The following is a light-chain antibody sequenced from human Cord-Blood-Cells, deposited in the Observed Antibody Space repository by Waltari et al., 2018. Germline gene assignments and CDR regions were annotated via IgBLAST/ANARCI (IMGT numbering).Light chain of an antibody. V-gene: IGKV1-33*01. CDR3: QQYDNLLPLT. CDR1: QDICNY. Sequence: DIQMTQSPSSLSASVGDRVTITCQASQDICNYLNWYHQKPGKAPKVLIYDASNLETRVPTRVSGSGSGTDFTFTISSMQSQDIATYYCQQYDNLLPLTFGGGTKVEIK. CDR2: DAS. J-gene: IGKJ4*01.